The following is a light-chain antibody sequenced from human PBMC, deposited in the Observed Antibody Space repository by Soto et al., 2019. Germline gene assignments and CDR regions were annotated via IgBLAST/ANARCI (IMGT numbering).Light chain of an antibody. CDR2: LGS. J-gene: IGKJ1*01. CDR3: MQALQTPT. V-gene: IGKV2-28*01. CDR1: QSLVHSNGYNY. Sequence: DIVMTQSPLSLPVTPGEPASISCRSSQSLVHSNGYNYLDWYLQKPGQSPQLLIYLGSNRASGVPDRFSGSGSGTDFTLKISRVEADDVGVYYCMQALQTPTFGQGTKVEIK.